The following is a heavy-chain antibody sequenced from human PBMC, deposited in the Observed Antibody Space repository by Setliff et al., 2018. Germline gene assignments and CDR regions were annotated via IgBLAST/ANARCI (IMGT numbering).Heavy chain of an antibody. D-gene: IGHD3-16*01. V-gene: IGHV3-11*06. J-gene: IGHJ4*02. CDR1: GGSFSGYY. CDR2: ISSSSSYI. Sequence: LSLTCAVYGGSFSGYYWSWIRQPPGKGLEWVSSISSSSSYIYYADSVKGRFTVSRDNAKNTLYLQMNSLRAEDTAVYYCARDGGEYWGQGTLVTSPQ. CDR3: ARDGGEY.